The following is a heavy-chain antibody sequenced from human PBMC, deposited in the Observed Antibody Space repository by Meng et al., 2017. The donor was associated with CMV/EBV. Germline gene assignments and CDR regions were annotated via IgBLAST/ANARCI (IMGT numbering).Heavy chain of an antibody. CDR1: GGSISSSSYY. Sequence: SETLSLTCTVSGGSISSSSYYWGWIRPPPGKGLEWIGSIYYSGSTYYNPSLKSRVTISVDTSKNQFSLKLSSVTAADTAVYYCARGGGSYYYYYYGMDVWGQGTTVTVSS. J-gene: IGHJ6*02. CDR3: ARGGGSYYYYYYGMDV. CDR2: IYYSGST. V-gene: IGHV4-39*07. D-gene: IGHD1-26*01.